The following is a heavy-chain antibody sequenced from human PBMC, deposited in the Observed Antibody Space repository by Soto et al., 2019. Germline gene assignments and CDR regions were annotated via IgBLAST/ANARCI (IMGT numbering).Heavy chain of an antibody. Sequence: QVQLQESGPGLVKPSETLSLTCTVSGGSISSYYWSWIRQPPGKGLEWIGYIYYSGSTRYNPSLESRVTISVDTSKNQFSLKLSSVTAAATAMYYCARSYCSSTICYLHYMDVWGKGTTVAVSS. J-gene: IGHJ6*03. CDR2: IYYSGST. CDR1: GGSISSYY. V-gene: IGHV4-59*01. D-gene: IGHD2-2*01. CDR3: ARSYCSSTICYLHYMDV.